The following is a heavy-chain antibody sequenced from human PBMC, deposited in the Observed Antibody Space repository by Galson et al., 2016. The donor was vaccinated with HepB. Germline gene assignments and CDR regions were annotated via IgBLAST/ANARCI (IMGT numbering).Heavy chain of an antibody. CDR3: TTDRDCTNGVCYTNQNFDY. Sequence: SLRLSCAASGFTFSNAWISWIRQAPGKGLEWVGRIKSKSDGGTTDYAAPVKGRFTISRDDSKNTLYLQMNSLKTEDTAVYYCTTDRDCTNGVCYTNQNFDYWGQGTLVAVSS. J-gene: IGHJ4*02. D-gene: IGHD2-8*01. V-gene: IGHV3-15*01. CDR2: IKSKSDGGTT. CDR1: GFTFSNAW.